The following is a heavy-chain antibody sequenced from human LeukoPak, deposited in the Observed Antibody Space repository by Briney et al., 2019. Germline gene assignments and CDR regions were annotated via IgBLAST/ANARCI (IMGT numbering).Heavy chain of an antibody. J-gene: IGHJ6*02. V-gene: IGHV3-30-3*01. CDR2: ISYDGTNK. CDR3: AKDIVVVVAATQPSYYYYGMDA. D-gene: IGHD2-15*01. CDR1: GFTFNNYA. Sequence: PPGGSLRLSCAASGFTFNNYAMHWVRQAPGKGLEWVAVISYDGTNKYYADFVKGRLTISRDNSENTLYLQMNSLRAEDTALYYCAKDIVVVVAATQPSYYYYGMDAWGQGTTVTVSS.